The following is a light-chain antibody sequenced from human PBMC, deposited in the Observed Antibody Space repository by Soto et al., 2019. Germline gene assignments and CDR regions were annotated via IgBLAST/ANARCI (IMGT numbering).Light chain of an antibody. J-gene: IGLJ1*01. CDR1: SSNIGNNY. V-gene: IGLV1-51*01. CDR2: DNN. CDR3: GTWYSSLSAVV. Sequence: QSVLTQPPSVSAAPGQKVTISCSGSSSNIGNNYVSWYQQLPGTAPKLLIYDNNKRPSGIPDRFSGSKSGTSATLGITGLQTGDEADYYCGTWYSSLSAVVFGTGTKLTVL.